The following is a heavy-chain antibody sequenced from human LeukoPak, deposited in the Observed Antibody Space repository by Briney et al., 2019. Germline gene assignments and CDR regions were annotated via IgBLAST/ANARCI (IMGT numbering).Heavy chain of an antibody. CDR1: GGSISSSNW. V-gene: IGHV4-4*02. D-gene: IGHD2-21*02. CDR3: ARHPQRSLGVTTSGPYYYAMDV. J-gene: IGHJ6*02. CDR2: IYHSGST. Sequence: SGTLSLTCAVSGGSISSSNWWSWVRQPPGKGLEWIGEIYHSGSTNYNPSLKSRVTISVDKSKNQFSLKLSSVTAADTAVYYCARHPQRSLGVTTSGPYYYAMDVWGQGTTVTVSS.